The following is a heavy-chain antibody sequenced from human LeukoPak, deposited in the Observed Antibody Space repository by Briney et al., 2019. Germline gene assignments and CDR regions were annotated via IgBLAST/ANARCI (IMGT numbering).Heavy chain of an antibody. V-gene: IGHV3-23*01. Sequence: PGGSLRLSCAASGFTFSSYAMSWVRQAPGKGLEWVSAISGSGGNTYYADSVKGRFTMSRDNSKNTLYLQMNSLRAEDTAVYYCARGCSDGVCYRDYWGQGTPVTVSS. J-gene: IGHJ4*02. D-gene: IGHD2-8*01. CDR3: ARGCSDGVCYRDY. CDR1: GFTFSSYA. CDR2: ISGSGGNT.